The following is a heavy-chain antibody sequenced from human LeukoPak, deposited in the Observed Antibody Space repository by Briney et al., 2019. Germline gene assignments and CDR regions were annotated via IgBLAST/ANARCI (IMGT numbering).Heavy chain of an antibody. Sequence: GGSLRLSCTASGFTFGDYGMSWVRQAPGKGLEWVAFIRSKGYGGATEYAASVNGRFTISRDDSKGIAYLQMNSLKTEDTAVYYCTRGSTVRGAKYYFDYWGQGALVTVSS. D-gene: IGHD3-10*01. CDR2: IRSKGYGGAT. V-gene: IGHV3-49*04. CDR1: GFTFGDYG. J-gene: IGHJ4*02. CDR3: TRGSTVRGAKYYFDY.